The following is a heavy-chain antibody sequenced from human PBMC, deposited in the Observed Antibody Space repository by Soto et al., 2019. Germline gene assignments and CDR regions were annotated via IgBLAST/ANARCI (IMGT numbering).Heavy chain of an antibody. V-gene: IGHV3-33*01. Sequence: PGGSLRLSCAASGFTFSSYGMHWVRQAPGKGLEWVAVIWYDGSNKYYADSVKGRFTISRDNSKNTLYLQMNSLRAEDTAVYYCARSPYYDFWSGPPRPPYYMDVWGKGTTVTVSS. CDR2: IWYDGSNK. CDR3: ARSPYYDFWSGPPRPPYYMDV. J-gene: IGHJ6*03. CDR1: GFTFSSYG. D-gene: IGHD3-3*01.